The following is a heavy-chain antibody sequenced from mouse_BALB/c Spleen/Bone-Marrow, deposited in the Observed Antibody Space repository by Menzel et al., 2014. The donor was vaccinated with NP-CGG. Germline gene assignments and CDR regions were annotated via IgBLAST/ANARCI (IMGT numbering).Heavy chain of an antibody. D-gene: IGHD3-1*01. Sequence: VQLVESGPELVKPGASVKISCKASGYTFTDYYINWVKQKPGQGLEWIGWTYPGSGSTKYNEKFKGKATLTVDTSSSTAYMQLSSLTSEDTAVYFCANLGRYAMDYWGQGTSVTVSS. CDR2: TYPGSGST. CDR1: GYTFTDYY. V-gene: IGHV1-84*02. CDR3: ANLGRYAMDY. J-gene: IGHJ4*01.